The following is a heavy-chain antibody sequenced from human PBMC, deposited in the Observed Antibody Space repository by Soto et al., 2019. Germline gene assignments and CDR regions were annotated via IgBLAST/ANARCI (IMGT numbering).Heavy chain of an antibody. CDR3: AMVDVYVTPSPQDV. J-gene: IGHJ6*02. Sequence: QVQLVQSGAEVKNPGASVKVSCKTSGYTFTSYGIVWARQAPGQGLEWMGWINTDNGNTNYAQNLQGRVTLTTDTSASTAYMELRRLRSNDTAIYYCAMVDVYVTPSPQDVWGQGTTVTVSS. D-gene: IGHD3-16*01. V-gene: IGHV1-18*01. CDR2: INTDNGNT. CDR1: GYTFTSYG.